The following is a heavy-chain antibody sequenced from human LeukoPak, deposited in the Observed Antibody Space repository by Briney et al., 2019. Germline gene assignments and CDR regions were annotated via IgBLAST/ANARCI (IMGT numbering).Heavy chain of an antibody. D-gene: IGHD3-10*01. CDR3: AKLASGGDY. CDR2: INPNLGDT. J-gene: IGHJ4*02. CDR1: GYTFTGYY. V-gene: IGHV1-2*02. Sequence: ASVKVSCKASGYTFTGYYMHWVRQAPGQRLEWMGWINPNLGDTNYAQKFQGRVTMTRDTSISTAYMELTSLRSDDTAVYYCAKLASGGDYWGQGTLVTVSS.